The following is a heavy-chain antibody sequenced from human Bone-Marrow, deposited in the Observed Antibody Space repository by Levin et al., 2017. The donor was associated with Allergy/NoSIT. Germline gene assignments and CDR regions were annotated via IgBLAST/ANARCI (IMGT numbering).Heavy chain of an antibody. D-gene: IGHD4-17*01. CDR3: AKAGTTVMVSYYYMDV. CDR2: MSGSGGAT. V-gene: IGHV3-23*01. J-gene: IGHJ6*03. CDR1: RPILSDYA. Sequence: GGSRRLSCAASRPILSDYAMNWVRQAPGKGLQWVSGMSGSGGATYYADSVKGRFTISRDYSKSTVFLQMNSLRADDTAVYYCAKAGTTVMVSYYYMDVWGTGTTVTVSS.